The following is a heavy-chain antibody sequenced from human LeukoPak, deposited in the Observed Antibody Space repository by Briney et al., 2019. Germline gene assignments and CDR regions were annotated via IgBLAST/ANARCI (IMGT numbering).Heavy chain of an antibody. CDR2: IWYDGSNK. Sequence: GGSLRLSCAASGFTFSIYGMHWVRQAPGKGLEWVALIWYDGSNKYYTDSVKGRLTISRDNSKNTLYLQMNSLRAEDTAVYYCAREGPRGNSQFDYWGQGTLVTVSS. CDR1: GFTFSIYG. D-gene: IGHD2/OR15-2a*01. J-gene: IGHJ4*02. CDR3: AREGPRGNSQFDY. V-gene: IGHV3-33*01.